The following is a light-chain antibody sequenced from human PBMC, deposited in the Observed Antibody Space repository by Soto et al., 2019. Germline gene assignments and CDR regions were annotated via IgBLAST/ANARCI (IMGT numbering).Light chain of an antibody. CDR2: DVT. CDR1: ISDVGFYAR. J-gene: IGLJ1*01. CDR3: SSYTSSSTDV. Sequence: QSALTQPPSVSGSPGQSVTISCTGTISDVGFYARVSWYQQVPGTAPKLLIYDVTNRPSGVPDRFSGSQSGKTASLTVSGLQAEDEADYYCSSYTSSSTDVFGTGTKVTVL. V-gene: IGLV2-18*02.